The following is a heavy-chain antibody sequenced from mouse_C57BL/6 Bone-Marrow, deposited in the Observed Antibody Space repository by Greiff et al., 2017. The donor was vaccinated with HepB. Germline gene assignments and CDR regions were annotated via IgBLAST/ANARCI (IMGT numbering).Heavy chain of an antibody. Sequence: EVMLVESGGDLVKPGGSLKLSCAASGFTFSSYGMSWVRQTPDKRLEWVATISSGGSYTYYPDSVKGRFTISRDNAKNTLYLQMSSLKSEDTAMYYCARRILLLRYQAWFAYWGEGTLVTVSA. CDR2: ISSGGSYT. CDR3: ARRILLLRYQAWFAY. V-gene: IGHV5-6*02. J-gene: IGHJ3*01. D-gene: IGHD1-1*01. CDR1: GFTFSSYG.